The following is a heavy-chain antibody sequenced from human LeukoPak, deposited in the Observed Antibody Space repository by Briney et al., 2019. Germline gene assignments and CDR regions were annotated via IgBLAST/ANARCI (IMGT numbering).Heavy chain of an antibody. Sequence: SETLSLTCTVSGGSISSSTYFWGWIRQPPVKGLEWIGTIYYSGSTYYNPSLKSRVTISVDSSKNQFSLRLSSVTAADTAVYYCARSRYGSGRQFDYWGQGTLVTVSS. CDR2: IYYSGST. J-gene: IGHJ4*02. D-gene: IGHD6-19*01. CDR1: GGSISSSTYF. CDR3: ARSRYGSGRQFDY. V-gene: IGHV4-39*07.